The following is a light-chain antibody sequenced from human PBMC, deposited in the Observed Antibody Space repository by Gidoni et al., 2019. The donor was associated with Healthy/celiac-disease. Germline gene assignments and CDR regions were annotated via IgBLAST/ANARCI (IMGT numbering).Light chain of an antibody. CDR2: DAS. V-gene: IGKV3-11*01. J-gene: IGKJ2*01. CDR1: QSVSSY. CDR3: QQRSNWPVT. Sequence: DIVLTQSPATLSLSPGERATLSCRASQSVSSYLAWYQQKPGQAPRHLIYDASNRATGIPARFSGSGSGTDFTLTISSLEPEDFAVYYCQQRSNWPVTFGQGTKLEIK.